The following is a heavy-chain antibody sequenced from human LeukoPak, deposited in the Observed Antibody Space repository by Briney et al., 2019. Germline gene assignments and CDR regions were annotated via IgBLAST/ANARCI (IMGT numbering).Heavy chain of an antibody. Sequence: GGSLRLSCAASGFTFSSYGMHWVRQAPGKGLEWVAVIWYDGSNKYYADSVKGRFTISRDNSKNTLYLQMNSLRAEDTAVYYCARDEAVYYYDSSCYSPFDYWGQGTLVTVSS. V-gene: IGHV3-33*01. J-gene: IGHJ4*02. CDR2: IWYDGSNK. CDR3: ARDEAVYYYDSSCYSPFDY. CDR1: GFTFSSYG. D-gene: IGHD3-22*01.